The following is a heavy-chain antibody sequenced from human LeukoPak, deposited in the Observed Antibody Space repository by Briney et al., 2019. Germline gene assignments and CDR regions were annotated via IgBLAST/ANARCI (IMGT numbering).Heavy chain of an antibody. CDR2: ISISGVST. CDR1: GFALTSYA. V-gene: IGHV3-23*01. CDR3: ARGMRITMVRGVIPHDY. Sequence: PGGSLRLSCAASGFALTSYAMSWVRQAPGQGLEWVSSISISGVSTYYADSVKGRFTISRDNAKNTLYLQMNSLRAEDTAVYYCARGMRITMVRGVIPHDYWGQGTLVTVSS. D-gene: IGHD3-10*01. J-gene: IGHJ4*02.